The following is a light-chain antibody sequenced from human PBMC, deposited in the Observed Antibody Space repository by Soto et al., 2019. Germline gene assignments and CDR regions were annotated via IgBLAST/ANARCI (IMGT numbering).Light chain of an antibody. Sequence: DIQMTQSPSSLSASVGDRLTMTCLASQTISRYLHWYQQKPGKAPKVMIHAASSLQSGVPSRFSGSGSGTDFTLTISSLQPEDFGTYYCQQSYSTPFTFAPGTKVDIK. V-gene: IGKV1-39*01. CDR2: AAS. CDR1: QTISRY. J-gene: IGKJ3*01. CDR3: QQSYSTPFT.